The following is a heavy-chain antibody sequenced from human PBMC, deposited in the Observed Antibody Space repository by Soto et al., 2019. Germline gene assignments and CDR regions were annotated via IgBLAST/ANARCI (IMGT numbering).Heavy chain of an antibody. D-gene: IGHD2-15*01. CDR1: GVSINTSNYY. J-gene: IGHJ4*02. CDR2: IFYSGST. CDR3: AGFVVPASRNTGFDY. Sequence: SETLSLTCTVSGVSINTSNYYWGWVRQPPGKGLEWIGNIFYSGSTFYNPSLRSRLTISVDTSKNQFSLRLNSVTAADAAVYYCAGFVVPASRNTGFDYWGQGTLVTVSA. V-gene: IGHV4-39*01.